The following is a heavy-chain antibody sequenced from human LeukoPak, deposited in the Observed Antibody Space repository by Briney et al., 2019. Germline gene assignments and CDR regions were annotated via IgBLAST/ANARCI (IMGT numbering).Heavy chain of an antibody. J-gene: IGHJ4*02. CDR1: GGSISSHY. CDR3: ARDIGYYDSSGYEVRNIDY. Sequence: SETLSLTCTVSGGSISSHYWGWIRQPPGKGLEWIGYIYYTGSTNYNPSLKSRVTISVDTSKNQFSLKLSSVTAADTAVYYCARDIGYYDSSGYEVRNIDYWGQGTLVTVSS. V-gene: IGHV4-59*11. CDR2: IYYTGST. D-gene: IGHD3-22*01.